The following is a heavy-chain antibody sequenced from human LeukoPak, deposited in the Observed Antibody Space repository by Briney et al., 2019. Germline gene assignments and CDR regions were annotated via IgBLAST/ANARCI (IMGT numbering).Heavy chain of an antibody. Sequence: QSGGSLRLSCAASGFTFSSSAMHWVRQAPGKGLEWVALISSDGSNIHYADSVKGRFTISRDNSKNSLSLQMSSLRVEDTAVYYCVRVRTLGVRDGFILAWGQGTLVTVSS. CDR3: VRVRTLGVRDGFILA. J-gene: IGHJ5*02. V-gene: IGHV3-30-3*01. CDR2: ISSDGSNI. CDR1: GFTFSSSA. D-gene: IGHD5-24*01.